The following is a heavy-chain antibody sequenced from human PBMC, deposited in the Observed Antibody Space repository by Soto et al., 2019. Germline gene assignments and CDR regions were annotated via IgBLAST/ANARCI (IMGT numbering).Heavy chain of an antibody. CDR3: ARDFIAVADPGGHWFDP. Sequence: SVKVSCKASGGTFSSYAISWVRQAPGQGLEWMGGIIPIFGTANYAQKFQGRVTITADESTGTAYMELSSLRSEDTAVYYCARDFIAVADPGGHWFDPWGQGTQVTVSS. CDR2: IIPIFGTA. D-gene: IGHD6-19*01. CDR1: GGTFSSYA. V-gene: IGHV1-69*13. J-gene: IGHJ5*02.